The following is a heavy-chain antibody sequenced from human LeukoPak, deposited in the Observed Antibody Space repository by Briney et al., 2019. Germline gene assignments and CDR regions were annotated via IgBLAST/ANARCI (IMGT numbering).Heavy chain of an antibody. CDR2: ISSDGNNK. V-gene: IGHV3-30-3*01. Sequence: GGSLRLSCAASGFTFSSNAMHWVRQAPGKGLDWVAVISSDGNNKYYAASVKGRFTVSRDNSQNTLYLQMNSLRPDDTAVYHCARSPGGSGYSPSDYWGQGTLVTVSS. D-gene: IGHD3-3*01. J-gene: IGHJ4*02. CDR3: ARSPGGSGYSPSDY. CDR1: GFTFSSNA.